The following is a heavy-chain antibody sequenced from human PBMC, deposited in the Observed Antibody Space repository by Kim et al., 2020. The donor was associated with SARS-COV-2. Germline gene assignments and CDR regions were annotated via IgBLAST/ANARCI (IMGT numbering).Heavy chain of an antibody. CDR2: ISYDGSNK. CDR3: AKELGVATTHSLFDY. V-gene: IGHV3-30*18. Sequence: GGSLRLSCAASGFTFSSYGMHWVRQAPGKGLEWVAVISYDGSNKYYADSVKGRFTISRDNSKNTLYLQMNSLRAEDTAVYYCAKELGVATTHSLFDYWGQGTLVTVSS. D-gene: IGHD5-12*01. J-gene: IGHJ4*02. CDR1: GFTFSSYG.